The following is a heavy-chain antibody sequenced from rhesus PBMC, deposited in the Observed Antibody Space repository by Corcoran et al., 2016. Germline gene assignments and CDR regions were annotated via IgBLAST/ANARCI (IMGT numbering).Heavy chain of an antibody. D-gene: IGHD3-34*01. J-gene: IGHJ4*01. CDR3: ATDTVTPTGSISY. V-gene: IGHV3S5*01. CDR2: INRGGGRT. CDR1: GFSFSRSA. Sequence: EVQLAETGGGLVQPGGSLKLSCAVSGFSFSRSAISWVRQAPGEGLEWDSAINRGGGRTYYADSVKGRYTITRDNSKNTLSLQMNSLRAEDTAVYHCATDTVTPTGSISYWGQGVLVTVSS.